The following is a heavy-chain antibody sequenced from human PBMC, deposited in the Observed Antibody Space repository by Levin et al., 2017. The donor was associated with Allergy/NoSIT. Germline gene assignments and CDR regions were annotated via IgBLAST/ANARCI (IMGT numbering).Heavy chain of an antibody. CDR1: GFTFDDYG. CDR3: ARDTGIAVAGRFDY. D-gene: IGHD6-19*01. CDR2: INWKGGRT. J-gene: IGHJ4*02. Sequence: ETLSLTCAASGFTFDDYGMNWVRQAPGKGLEWVSGINWKGGRTGYADSVKGRFTISRDNAKNSLYLQMNSLRAEDTALYYCARDTGIAVAGRFDYWGQGKLVTVSS. V-gene: IGHV3-20*04.